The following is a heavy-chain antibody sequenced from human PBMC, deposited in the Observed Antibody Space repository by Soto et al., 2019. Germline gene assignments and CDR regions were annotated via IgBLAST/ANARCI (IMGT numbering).Heavy chain of an antibody. CDR1: GFTFGSYD. CDR3: ARRSEEYYDR. CDR2: IGTADVT. Sequence: PGGSLRLSCAASGFTFGSYDMHWVRQATGRGLEWVSGIGTADVTYYPDSVKGRFTISRENAKNSLYLQMNSLRAEDTAVYYCARRSEEYYDRWGQGTLGTVSS. D-gene: IGHD3-10*01. V-gene: IGHV3-13*01. J-gene: IGHJ5*02.